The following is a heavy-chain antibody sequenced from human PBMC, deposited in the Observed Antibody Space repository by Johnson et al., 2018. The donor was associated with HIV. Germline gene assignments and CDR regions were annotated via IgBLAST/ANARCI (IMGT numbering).Heavy chain of an antibody. V-gene: IGHV3-7*03. D-gene: IGHD2-21*01. Sequence: VQLVESGGGLVQPGGSLRLSCAACGFIFSNYWMSWVRQAPGKGLEWVANIKQDGSEKYYLDPVKGRFTISRDNARKSLYLQMNNLRAEDTAVYYCVRDDGSDFEAFDIWGLGTMVTVSS. CDR1: GFIFSNYW. CDR2: IKQDGSEK. CDR3: VRDDGSDFEAFDI. J-gene: IGHJ3*02.